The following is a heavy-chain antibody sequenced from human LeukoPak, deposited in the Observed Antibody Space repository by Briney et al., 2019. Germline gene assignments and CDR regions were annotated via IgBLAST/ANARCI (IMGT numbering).Heavy chain of an antibody. CDR3: ARVAVGANYYYYMDV. CDR2: IYTSGST. D-gene: IGHD1-26*01. V-gene: IGHV4-61*02. J-gene: IGHJ6*03. Sequence: SQTLSLTCTVSGSSISSGSYYWSWIRQPAGKGLEWIGRIYTSGSTNYNPSLKSRVTISVDTSKNQFSLKVSSVTAADTAVYYCARVAVGANYYYYMDVWGKGTTVTIS. CDR1: GSSISSGSYY.